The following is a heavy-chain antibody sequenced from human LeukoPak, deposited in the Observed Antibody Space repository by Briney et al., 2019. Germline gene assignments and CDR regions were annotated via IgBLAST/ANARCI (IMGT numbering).Heavy chain of an antibody. CDR3: ARDREKYQLLYPLFRY. J-gene: IGHJ4*02. V-gene: IGHV3-30-3*01. Sequence: GRSLRLSCAASGFTFSSYAMHWVRQAPGKGLEWVAVISYDGSNKYYADSVKGRFTISRDNSKNTLYLQMNSLRAEDTAVYYCARDREKYQLLYPLFRYWGQGTLVTVSS. D-gene: IGHD2-2*02. CDR2: ISYDGSNK. CDR1: GFTFSSYA.